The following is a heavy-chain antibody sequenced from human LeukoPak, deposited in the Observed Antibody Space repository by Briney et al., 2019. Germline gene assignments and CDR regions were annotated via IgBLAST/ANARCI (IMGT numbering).Heavy chain of an antibody. V-gene: IGHV3-30-3*02. CDR3: AKARGATSFDY. D-gene: IGHD1-26*01. Sequence: KYYADSVKGRFTISRDNSKNTLYLQMNSLRAEDTAVYYCAKARGATSFDYWGQGSLVAVSS. CDR2: K. J-gene: IGHJ4*02.